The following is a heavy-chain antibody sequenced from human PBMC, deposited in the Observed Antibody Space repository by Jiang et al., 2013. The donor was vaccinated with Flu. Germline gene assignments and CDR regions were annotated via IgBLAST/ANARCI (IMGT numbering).Heavy chain of an antibody. V-gene: IGHV1-69*04. CDR3: ARIAVADRIHYFDY. Sequence: SGAEVKKPGSSVKVSCKASGGTFSSYTISWVRQAPGQGLEWMGRIIPILGIANYAQKFQGRVTITADKSTSTAYMELSSLRSEDTAVYYCARIAVADRIHYFDYWGQGTLVTVSS. CDR2: IIPILGIA. J-gene: IGHJ4*02. D-gene: IGHD6-19*01. CDR1: GGTFSSYT.